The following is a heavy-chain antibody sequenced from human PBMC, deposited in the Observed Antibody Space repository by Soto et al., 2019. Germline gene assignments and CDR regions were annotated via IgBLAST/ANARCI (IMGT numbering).Heavy chain of an antibody. CDR3: TREIQV. CDR2: IYDSGST. J-gene: IGHJ4*02. CDR1: GGSISSGGYY. Sequence: QVQLQESGPGLVKPSQTLSLTCTVSGGSISSGGYYWSWIRQHPGKGLEWIGYIYDSGSTYYNPSLKSRVDITVEASEHQFSLKLTSVTAADTAVYYCTREIQVWGQGTLVTVSS. V-gene: IGHV4-31*03.